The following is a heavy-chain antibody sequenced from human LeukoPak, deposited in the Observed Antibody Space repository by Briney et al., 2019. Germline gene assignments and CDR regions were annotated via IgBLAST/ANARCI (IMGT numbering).Heavy chain of an antibody. CDR1: GFIFGKYW. Sequence: GGSLRLSCAAAGFIFGKYWMSWVRQAPGKGLEWVANIKLDGSEKNYVDSVKGRFTISRDNTKNSLYLQMNSLRAEDTAVFYCARDQYDTWSRRGNFDSWGQGTLVIVSS. D-gene: IGHD3-3*01. J-gene: IGHJ4*02. CDR3: ARDQYDTWSRRGNFDS. V-gene: IGHV3-7*03. CDR2: IKLDGSEK.